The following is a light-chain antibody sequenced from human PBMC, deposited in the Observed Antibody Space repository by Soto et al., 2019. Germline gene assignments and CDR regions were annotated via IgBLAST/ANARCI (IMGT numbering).Light chain of an antibody. CDR3: CSYAGSPWV. V-gene: IGLV2-23*01. CDR2: EGN. CDR1: SSDVGNYNL. Sequence: QSALTQPASVSGSPGQSITISCTGTSSDVGNYNLVSWYQQHPGKAPKLMIYEGNKRPSGVSDRFSGSKSGSTASLTISGLQAEDEADYYCCSYAGSPWVFGGGTKITVL. J-gene: IGLJ3*02.